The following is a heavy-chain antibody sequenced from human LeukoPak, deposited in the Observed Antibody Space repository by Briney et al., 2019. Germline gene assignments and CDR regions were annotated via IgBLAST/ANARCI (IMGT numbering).Heavy chain of an antibody. CDR3: AKWGDFDVLTGYYVPDF. CDR1: GFTFGSYA. CDR2: ISYDGSNK. V-gene: IGHV3-30*04. Sequence: PGGSLRLSCAASGFTFGSYAMHWVRQAPGKGLEWVAVISYDGSNKYYADSVKGRFTISRDNSKNTLYLQMNSLRAEDTAVYYCAKWGDFDVLTGYYVPDFWGQGTLVTVSS. J-gene: IGHJ4*02. D-gene: IGHD3-9*01.